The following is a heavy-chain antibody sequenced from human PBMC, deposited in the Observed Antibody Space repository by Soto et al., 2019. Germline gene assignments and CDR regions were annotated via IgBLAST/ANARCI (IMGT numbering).Heavy chain of an antibody. D-gene: IGHD3-9*01. CDR3: ARAHDILTGYYPDYYYSGMDV. CDR2: IYPGDSDT. CDR1: GYSFTSYW. V-gene: IGHV5-51*01. J-gene: IGHJ6*02. Sequence: GESLKISCKGSGYSFTSYWIGWVRQMPGKGLEWMGIIYPGDSDTRYSPSFQGQVTISADKSISTAYLQWSSLKASDTAMYYCARAHDILTGYYPDYYYSGMDVWAQGTTVTVT.